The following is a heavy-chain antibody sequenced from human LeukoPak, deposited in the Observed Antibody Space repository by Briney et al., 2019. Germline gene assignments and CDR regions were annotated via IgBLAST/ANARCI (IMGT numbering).Heavy chain of an antibody. J-gene: IGHJ4*02. D-gene: IGHD1-14*01. CDR1: GGSISSYY. Sequence: KSSETLSLTCTVSGGSISSYYWSWIRQPPGKGLEWIGYIYYSGSTNYNPSLKSRVTISVDTSKNQFSLKLSSVTAADTAVYYCARHALIPEYHRFDYWGQGTLVTVSS. CDR3: ARHALIPEYHRFDY. CDR2: IYYSGST. V-gene: IGHV4-59*08.